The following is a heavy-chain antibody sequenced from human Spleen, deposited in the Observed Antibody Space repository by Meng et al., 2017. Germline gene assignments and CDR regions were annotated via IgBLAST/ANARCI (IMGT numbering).Heavy chain of an antibody. CDR2: IYYSGST. D-gene: IGHD5-24*01. J-gene: IGHJ4*02. Sequence: QVQLQESGPRLVKPSQTLSRPCPVSGGSISSGDYYWSWIRQPPGRGLEWIGYIYYSGSTYYTPSLRSRVTISVDTSKNQFSLILTSVTAADTAVYFCARVETATTNPYFDYWGQGTLVTVSS. CDR1: GGSISSGDYY. CDR3: ARVETATTNPYFDY. V-gene: IGHV4-30-4*01.